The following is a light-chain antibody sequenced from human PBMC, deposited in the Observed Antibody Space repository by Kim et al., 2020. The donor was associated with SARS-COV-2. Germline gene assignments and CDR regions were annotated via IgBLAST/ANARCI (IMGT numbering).Light chain of an antibody. CDR1: QFINSY. CDR3: QQTYSAPYT. Sequence: CAAVGNRVDITCRSSQFINSYLNWYQQKPGKAPKLLIYTASTLQGGVPSRFSGSGYGPDFTLTISSLQPEDFATYYCQQTYSAPYTFGQGTKLEIK. J-gene: IGKJ2*01. CDR2: TAS. V-gene: IGKV1-39*01.